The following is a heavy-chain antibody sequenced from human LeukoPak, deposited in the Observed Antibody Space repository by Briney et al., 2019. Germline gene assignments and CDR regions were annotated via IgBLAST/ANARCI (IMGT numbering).Heavy chain of an antibody. CDR2: INHSGST. CDR3: ARGPNSAAMDY. D-gene: IGHD5-18*01. CDR1: GGSFSDYY. V-gene: IGHV4-34*01. Sequence: PSETLSLTCAVYGGSFSDYYWSWIRQPPGKGLEWIGEINHSGSTNYNPSLKSRVTISVDTSKNQFSLKLSSVTAADTAVYYCARGPNSAAMDYWGQGTLVTVSS. J-gene: IGHJ4*02.